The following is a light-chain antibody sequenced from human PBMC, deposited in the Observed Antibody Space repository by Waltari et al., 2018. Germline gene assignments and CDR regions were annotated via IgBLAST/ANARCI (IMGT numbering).Light chain of an antibody. CDR1: QGISNF. CDR2: AAS. J-gene: IGKJ1*01. CDR3: QLLNSSQWT. V-gene: IGKV1-9*01. Sequence: IQLTQSPSSLSASVGDRVPITCRASQGISNFLAWYQQKPGKAPNLLIYAASTLQSGVPSRFSGSGSGTDFTLTISSLQPEDFATYYCQLLNSSQWTFGQGTKVEIK.